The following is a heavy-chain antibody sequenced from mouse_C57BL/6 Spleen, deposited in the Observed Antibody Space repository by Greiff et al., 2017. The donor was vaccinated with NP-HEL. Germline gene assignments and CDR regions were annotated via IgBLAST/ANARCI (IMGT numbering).Heavy chain of an antibody. V-gene: IGHV14-4*01. CDR1: GFNIKDDY. J-gene: IGHJ3*01. CDR3: TPRTYYSNGFAY. Sequence: EVMLVEPGAELVRPGASVKLSCTASGFNIKDDYMHWVKQRPEQGLEWIGWIDPENGDTEYASKFQGKATITADTSSNTAYLQLSSLTSEDTAVYYCTPRTYYSNGFAYWGQGTLVTVSA. D-gene: IGHD2-5*01. CDR2: IDPENGDT.